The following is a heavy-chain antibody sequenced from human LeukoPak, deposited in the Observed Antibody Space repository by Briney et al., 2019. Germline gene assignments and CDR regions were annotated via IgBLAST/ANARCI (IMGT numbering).Heavy chain of an antibody. CDR3: ARAGSSSSDYYYGMDV. CDR2: IIPILGIA. CDR1: GGTFSSYT. J-gene: IGHJ6*02. D-gene: IGHD6-6*01. Sequence: GASVKVSCKASGGTFSSYTISWVRQAPGQGLEWMGRIIPILGIANYAQKFQGRVTITADKSTSTAYMELSSLRSEDTAVYHCARAGSSSSDYYYGMDVWGQGTTVTVSS. V-gene: IGHV1-69*02.